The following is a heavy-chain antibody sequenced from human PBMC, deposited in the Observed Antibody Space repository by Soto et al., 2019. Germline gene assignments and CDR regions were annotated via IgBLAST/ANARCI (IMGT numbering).Heavy chain of an antibody. CDR3: ARGYCSGGSCYYNWFDP. Sequence: QVQLVQSGAEVKKPGASVKVSCKASGYTFTSYGISWVRQAPGQGLEWMGWISAYNGNTNYAQKLQGRVTMTTDTATSTAYMELRSLRSDDTAVYYCARGYCSGGSCYYNWFDPWGQGTLVTVSS. CDR2: ISAYNGNT. D-gene: IGHD2-15*01. J-gene: IGHJ5*02. V-gene: IGHV1-18*01. CDR1: GYTFTSYG.